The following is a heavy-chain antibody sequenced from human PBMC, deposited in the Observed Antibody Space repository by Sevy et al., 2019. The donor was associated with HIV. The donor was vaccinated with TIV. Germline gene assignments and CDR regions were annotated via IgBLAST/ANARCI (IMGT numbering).Heavy chain of an antibody. CDR3: AKSPYFDFWSGHYTRGANFDY. D-gene: IGHD3-3*01. V-gene: IGHV3-23*01. CDR2: IRGGGGST. J-gene: IGHJ4*02. CDR1: GFTFSSYA. Sequence: GGSLRLSCAASGFTFSSYAMSWVRRAPAKGLEWVSSIRGGGGSTDYADSVKGRFTISRDKSKNTLYLQMNSLRAGDTAVYYCAKSPYFDFWSGHYTRGANFDYWGQGTLVTVSS.